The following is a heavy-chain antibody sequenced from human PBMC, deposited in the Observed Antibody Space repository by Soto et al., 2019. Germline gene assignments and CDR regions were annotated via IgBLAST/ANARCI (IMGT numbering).Heavy chain of an antibody. Sequence: QLQLRESGPGLVKPSETLSLTCTVSGGSIGYSNYYWGWIRQPPGKALEWIGTIYYSGSTYYNPSLKSRVTMPVDTSKNQFSLKLTSVAAADTAVYYCAKLVVPTSSWFDPWGQGTLVTVSS. CDR2: IYYSGST. CDR3: AKLVVPTSSWFDP. CDR1: GGSIGYSNYY. J-gene: IGHJ5*02. D-gene: IGHD2-21*01. V-gene: IGHV4-39*01.